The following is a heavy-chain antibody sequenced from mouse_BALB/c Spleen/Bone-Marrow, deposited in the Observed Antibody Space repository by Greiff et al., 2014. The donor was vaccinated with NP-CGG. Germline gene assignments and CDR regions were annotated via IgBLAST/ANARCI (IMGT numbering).Heavy chain of an antibody. J-gene: IGHJ2*01. D-gene: IGHD1-2*01. V-gene: IGHV1-20*02. CDR1: GYSFTGYF. CDR3: ASSFITTAYYFDY. CDR2: INPYNGDT. Sequence: VQLKQSGPELVKPGASVKISCKASGYSFTGYFMYWVMQSHGKSLEWIGRINPYNGDTFYNQKFKGKATLTVDKSSSTAHMELRSLASEDSAVYYCASSFITTAYYFDYWGQGTTLTVSS.